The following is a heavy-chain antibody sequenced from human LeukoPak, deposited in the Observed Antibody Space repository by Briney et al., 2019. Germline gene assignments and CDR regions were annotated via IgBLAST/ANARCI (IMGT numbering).Heavy chain of an antibody. V-gene: IGHV4-59*12. J-gene: IGHJ4*02. Sequence: SETLSLTCTVSGGSISSYYWSWIRQPPGKGLEWIGYIYYSGTTNYNPSLKSRVTISVDTSKNQFSLKLSSVTAADTAVYYCARGPGPSYWGQGTLVTVSS. CDR2: IYYSGTT. D-gene: IGHD1-14*01. CDR3: ARGPGPSY. CDR1: GGSISSYY.